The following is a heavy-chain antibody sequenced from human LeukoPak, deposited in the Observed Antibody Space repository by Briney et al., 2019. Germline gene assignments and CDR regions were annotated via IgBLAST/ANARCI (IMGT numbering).Heavy chain of an antibody. Sequence: PGGSLRLSCAASGFTFSDYYMSWIRQAPGKGLEWVSYISGSGSTIYYADSVKGRFTISRDNAKNSLYLQMNSLRAEDTAVYYCARDKVPMVRGVIPRWFDPWGQGTLVTVSS. V-gene: IGHV3-11*04. CDR1: GFTFSDYY. CDR3: ARDKVPMVRGVIPRWFDP. CDR2: ISGSGSTI. J-gene: IGHJ5*02. D-gene: IGHD3-10*01.